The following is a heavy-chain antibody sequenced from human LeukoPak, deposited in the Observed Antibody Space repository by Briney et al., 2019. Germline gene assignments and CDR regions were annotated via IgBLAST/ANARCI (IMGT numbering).Heavy chain of an antibody. CDR3: ARGGFTGTSCPYFDY. J-gene: IGHJ4*02. Sequence: GGSLRLSCAASGFTFSNYWMHWVRQAPGKGLVWVSRNSSDESSTTYADSVKGRFTISRDNAKNTLYLKMNTLRAEDTAIYFCARGGFTGTSCPYFDYWGQGTLVTVSS. V-gene: IGHV3-74*01. D-gene: IGHD2-2*01. CDR1: GFTFSNYW. CDR2: NSSDESST.